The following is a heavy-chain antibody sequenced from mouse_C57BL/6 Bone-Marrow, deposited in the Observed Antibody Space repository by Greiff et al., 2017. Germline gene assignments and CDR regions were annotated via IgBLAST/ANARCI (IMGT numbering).Heavy chain of an antibody. CDR1: GYSITSGYY. D-gene: IGHD2-3*01. CDR3: ARAYEGVDWGFAY. V-gene: IGHV3-6*01. J-gene: IGHJ3*01. Sequence: DVHLVESGPGLVKPSQSLSLTCSVTGYSITSGYYWNWIRQFPGNKLEWMGYISYDGSNNYNPSLKNRISITRDTSKNQFFLKLNSVTTEDTATYNCARAYEGVDWGFAYWGQGTLVTVSA. CDR2: ISYDGSN.